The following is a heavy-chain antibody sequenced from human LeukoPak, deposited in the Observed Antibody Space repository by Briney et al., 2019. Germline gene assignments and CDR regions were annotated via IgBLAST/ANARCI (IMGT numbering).Heavy chain of an antibody. J-gene: IGHJ6*03. V-gene: IGHV4-59*01. CDR2: IYYSGGT. Sequence: PSETLSLTCAVSGGSISSYYWSWIRQPPGKGLEWIGYIYYSGGTNYNPSLKSRVTISVDTSKNQFSLKLSSVTAADTAVYYCARLQYRYYYMDVWGKGTTVTVSS. CDR3: ARLQYRYYYMDV. D-gene: IGHD4-11*01. CDR1: GGSISSYY.